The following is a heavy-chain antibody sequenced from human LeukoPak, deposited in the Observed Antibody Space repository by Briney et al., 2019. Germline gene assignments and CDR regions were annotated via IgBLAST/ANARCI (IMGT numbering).Heavy chain of an antibody. D-gene: IGHD2-15*01. CDR1: GFTFSSYS. CDR2: ISSSSYI. Sequence: KPGGSLRLSCAASGFTFSSYSMNWVRQAPGKGLEWVSSISSSSYIYYADSVKGRFTISRDNAKNSLYLQMNSLRAEDTAVYYCARDRTYCSGDSCYSLDAFDIWGQGTMVTVSS. CDR3: ARDRTYCSGDSCYSLDAFDI. J-gene: IGHJ3*02. V-gene: IGHV3-21*01.